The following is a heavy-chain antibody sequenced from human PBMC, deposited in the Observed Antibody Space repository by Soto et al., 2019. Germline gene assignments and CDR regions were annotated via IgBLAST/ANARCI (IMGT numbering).Heavy chain of an antibody. CDR2: IKSKSDDGTT. CDR1: GFIFSNVW. D-gene: IGHD1-26*01. J-gene: IGHJ5*01. V-gene: IGHV3-15*01. CDR3: NTYGVGPTHSWFDP. Sequence: GGSLRLSFAGSGFIFSNVWMNWVRQAPGKGLEWVGHIKSKSDDGTTDYAAPVKGRFTISRDDSKNTLYLEMNSLQSEDTALYYCNTYGVGPTHSWFDPWGQGTLVTVSS.